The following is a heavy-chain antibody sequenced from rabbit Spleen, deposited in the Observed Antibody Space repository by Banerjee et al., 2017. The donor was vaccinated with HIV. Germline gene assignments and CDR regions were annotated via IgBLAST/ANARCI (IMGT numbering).Heavy chain of an antibody. J-gene: IGHJ6*01. D-gene: IGHD1-1*01. CDR1: GVSFRGSSY. CDR2: IDAGSSGFT. CDR3: ARDTSSSFSSYGMDL. Sequence: QEQLEESGGDLVKPGASLTLTGIASGVSFRGSSYMCWVRQAPGKGLEWIACIDAGSSGFTYFASWAKGRFTISKTSSTTVTLQMTSLTAADTATYFCARDTSSSFSSYGMDLWGPGTLVTVS. V-gene: IGHV1S45*01.